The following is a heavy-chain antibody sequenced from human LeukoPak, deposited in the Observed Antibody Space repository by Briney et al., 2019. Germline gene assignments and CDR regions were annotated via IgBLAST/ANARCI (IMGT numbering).Heavy chain of an antibody. CDR3: ARRRSGTSSEFDP. Sequence: SETLSLTCTVSGGPMSSYYWTWIRQAPGKGLEWIGHIYYSGSTNYNPSLKSRVTISVDTSKNQFSLKLSSVTAADTAVYYCARRRSGTSSEFDPWGQGTLVTVSS. J-gene: IGHJ5*02. CDR1: GGPMSSYY. V-gene: IGHV4-59*08. CDR2: IYYSGST. D-gene: IGHD6-6*01.